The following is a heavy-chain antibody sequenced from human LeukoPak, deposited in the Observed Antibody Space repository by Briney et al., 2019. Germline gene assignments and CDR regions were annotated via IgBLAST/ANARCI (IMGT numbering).Heavy chain of an antibody. V-gene: IGHV1-46*01. CDR2: INPNIGST. Sequence: ASVKVSCKASGYTFTSYYMHWVRQAPGQGLEWMGIINPNIGSTRYAQKFQGRVTMTRDTSTSTVYMDLSSLRSEDTAVYYCAKDGGGSYWDWFDPWGQGTLVSVSS. J-gene: IGHJ5*02. CDR1: GYTFTSYY. CDR3: AKDGGGSYWDWFDP. D-gene: IGHD1-26*01.